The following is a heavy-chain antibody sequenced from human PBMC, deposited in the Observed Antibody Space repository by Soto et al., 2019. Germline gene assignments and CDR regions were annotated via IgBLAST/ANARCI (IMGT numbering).Heavy chain of an antibody. CDR3: ASNDYGDYHPYYGMDV. CDR2: INAGNGNT. D-gene: IGHD4-17*01. Sequence: QVQLVQSGAEVKKPGASVKVSCKASGYTVTSYAMHWVRQAPGQRLEWMGWINAGNGNTKYSQKFQGRVTITRDTSASTAYMELSSLRSEDTAVYYCASNDYGDYHPYYGMDVWGQGTTVTVSS. V-gene: IGHV1-3*01. J-gene: IGHJ6*02. CDR1: GYTVTSYA.